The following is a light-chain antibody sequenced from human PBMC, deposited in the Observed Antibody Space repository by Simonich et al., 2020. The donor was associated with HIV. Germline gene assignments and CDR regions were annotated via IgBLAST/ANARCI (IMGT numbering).Light chain of an antibody. CDR3: QQYYTTPFT. J-gene: IGKJ3*01. V-gene: IGKV4-1*01. CDR2: WAS. Sequence: DIVMTQSPDSLAVSLGERATIHCKSSQSVLYSSNNNNYLAWYQQKPGQPPKLLIYWASTRESGVPDRFSGSGSGTDFTLTISSLQAEDVALYYCQQYYTTPFTFGPGTKVYIK. CDR1: QSVLYSSNNNNY.